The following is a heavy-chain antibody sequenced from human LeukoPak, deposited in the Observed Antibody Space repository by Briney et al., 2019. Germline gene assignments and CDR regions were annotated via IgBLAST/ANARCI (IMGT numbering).Heavy chain of an antibody. CDR2: IKQDGSEK. Sequence: PGGSLRLSCAASGFTFSSYWMSWVRQAPGKGLEWVANIKQDGSEKYYVDSVNGRFTISRDNAKNSLYLQMNSLRAEDTAVYYCARVYYDSSGYYLFFDYWGQGTLVTVSS. CDR3: ARVYYDSSGYYLFFDY. J-gene: IGHJ4*02. V-gene: IGHV3-7*01. D-gene: IGHD3-22*01. CDR1: GFTFSSYW.